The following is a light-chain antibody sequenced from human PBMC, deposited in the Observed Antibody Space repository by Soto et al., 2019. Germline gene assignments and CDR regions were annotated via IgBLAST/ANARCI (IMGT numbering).Light chain of an antibody. J-gene: IGLJ1*01. CDR2: QVT. V-gene: IGLV2-14*01. CDR1: SSDVGKYDY. Sequence: QSALTQPPSASGSPGQSVTISCTGTSSDVGKYDYVSWFQHHPGKAPKLMIYQVTNRPSGVSNRFSGSRSGNTASLTISGLQAEDEADYYCSSYTDSSNYVFGTGTKVTVL. CDR3: SSYTDSSNYV.